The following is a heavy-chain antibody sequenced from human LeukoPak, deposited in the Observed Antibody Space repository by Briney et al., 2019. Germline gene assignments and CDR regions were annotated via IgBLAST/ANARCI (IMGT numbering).Heavy chain of an antibody. CDR1: GFTFSSYA. CDR2: ISGSGGST. V-gene: IGHV3-23*01. CDR3: AKARGYDSSGYYFDYFDY. J-gene: IGHJ4*02. D-gene: IGHD3-22*01. Sequence: GGSLRLSCAASGFTFSSYAMSWVRQAPGKGLEWVSAISGSGGSTYYADSVKGRFTISRDNSKNTLYLQMNSLRAEDTAVYYCAKARGYDSSGYYFDYFDYWGQGTLVTVSS.